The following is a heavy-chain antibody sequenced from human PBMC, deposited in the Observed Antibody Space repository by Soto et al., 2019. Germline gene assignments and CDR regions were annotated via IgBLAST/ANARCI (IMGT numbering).Heavy chain of an antibody. J-gene: IGHJ5*02. CDR1: GCPIRTRGYH. V-gene: IGHV4-30-2*01. Sequence: SDTLSRTYNHSGCPIRTRGYHRKWLRQPPGKGLEWIGYIYHSGGTLYNPSLKSRVTISVDKSKNQFSLKLTSVTAADTAVYYCARDQLEGNWFDPWGQGTLVTVS. CDR2: IYHSGGT. CDR3: ARDQLEGNWFDP. D-gene: IGHD1-1*01.